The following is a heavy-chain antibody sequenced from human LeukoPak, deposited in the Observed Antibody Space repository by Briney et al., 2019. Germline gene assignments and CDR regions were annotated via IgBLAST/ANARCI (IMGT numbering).Heavy chain of an antibody. CDR2: IYHSGST. J-gene: IGHJ5*02. CDR3: ASPRLRNNWFDP. D-gene: IGHD2-15*01. CDR1: GYSISSGYY. Sequence: SETLSLTCTVSGYSISSGYYWGWIRQPPGKGLEWIGSIYHSGSTYYNPSLKSRVTISVDTSKNQFSLKLSSVTAADTAVYYCASPRLRNNWFDPWGQGTLVTVSS. V-gene: IGHV4-38-2*02.